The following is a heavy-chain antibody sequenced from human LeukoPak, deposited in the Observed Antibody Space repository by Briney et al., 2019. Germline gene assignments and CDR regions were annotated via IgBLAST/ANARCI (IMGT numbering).Heavy chain of an antibody. CDR3: ARGPRGLYSAYVFDY. CDR2: FDPEDGET. J-gene: IGHJ4*02. D-gene: IGHD6-25*01. Sequence: ASVEVSCKVSGYTLTELSMHWVRQAPGKGLEWMGGFDPEDGETIYAQKFQGRVTMTEDTSTDTAYMELSSLRSEDTAVYYCARGPRGLYSAYVFDYWGQGTMVTVSS. CDR1: GYTLTELS. V-gene: IGHV1-24*01.